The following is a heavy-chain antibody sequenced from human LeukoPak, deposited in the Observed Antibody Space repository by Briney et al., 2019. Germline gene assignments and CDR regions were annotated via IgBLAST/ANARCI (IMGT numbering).Heavy chain of an antibody. V-gene: IGHV4-34*01. CDR2: INHSGST. Sequence: SETQTLMCAVYGGSFSGYYGSWIRQPPGKGLEWIGEINHSGSTNYNPSLKSRVTISVDTSKNQFSLKLSSVTAADTAVYYGARVGSAFDYWGQGTLVTVSS. CDR3: ARVGSAFDY. D-gene: IGHD2-2*03. CDR1: GGSFSGYY. J-gene: IGHJ4*02.